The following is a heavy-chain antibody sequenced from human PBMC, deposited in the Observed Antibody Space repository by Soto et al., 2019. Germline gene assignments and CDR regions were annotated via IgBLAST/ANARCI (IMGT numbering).Heavy chain of an antibody. D-gene: IGHD2-15*01. CDR3: AKHVGCSRRTLDV. CDR2: ISGSGDST. V-gene: IGHV3-23*01. Sequence: GGSLRLSCGASGFTFSSYAMSWVRQAPGKGLEWVSAISGSGDSTYYGDSVKGRFTISRDNSKNTLYLQMNSLRAEDTAVYYCAKHVGCSRRTLDVWGQGTTVTVSS. CDR1: GFTFSSYA. J-gene: IGHJ6*02.